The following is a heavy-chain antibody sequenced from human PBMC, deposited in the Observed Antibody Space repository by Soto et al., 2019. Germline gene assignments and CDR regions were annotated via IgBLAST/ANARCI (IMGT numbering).Heavy chain of an antibody. Sequence: GGSLRLSCAASGFTFSSYGMHWVRQAPGKGLEWVAVIWYDGSNKYYADSVKGRFTISRDNSKNTLYLQMNSLRAEDTAVYYCARVLVYGSGSYPYYGMDVWGQGTTVTVSS. CDR2: IWYDGSNK. V-gene: IGHV3-33*01. CDR1: GFTFSSYG. D-gene: IGHD3-10*01. CDR3: ARVLVYGSGSYPYYGMDV. J-gene: IGHJ6*02.